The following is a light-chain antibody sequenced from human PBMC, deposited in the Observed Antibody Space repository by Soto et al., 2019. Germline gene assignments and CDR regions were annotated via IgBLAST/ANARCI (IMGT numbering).Light chain of an antibody. CDR2: EVS. CDR1: SSDVGGYNY. CDR3: SSYAGSNNLV. V-gene: IGLV2-8*01. J-gene: IGLJ1*01. Sequence: QSALTQPPSASGSPGQSVTIPCTGNSSDVGGYNYVSWYQQHPGKAPKLMIYEVSKRPSGVPDRFSGSKSGNTASLTVSVLQAEGEADYYCSSYAGSNNLVFGTGTKVTVL.